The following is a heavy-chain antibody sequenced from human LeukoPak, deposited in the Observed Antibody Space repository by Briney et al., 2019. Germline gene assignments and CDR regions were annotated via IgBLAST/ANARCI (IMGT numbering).Heavy chain of an antibody. V-gene: IGHV1-69*06. CDR1: GGTFSSYA. CDR3: ASGIMFGTTGTTHPKKYYYYGTDV. D-gene: IGHD1-1*01. CDR2: IIPIFGTA. J-gene: IGHJ6*04. Sequence: SVKVSCKASGGTFSSYAISWVRQAPGQGLEWMGGIIPIFGTANYAQKFQGRVTITADKSTSTAYMELSSLRSEDTAVYYCASGIMFGTTGTTHPKKYYYYGTDVWGKGTTVTVSS.